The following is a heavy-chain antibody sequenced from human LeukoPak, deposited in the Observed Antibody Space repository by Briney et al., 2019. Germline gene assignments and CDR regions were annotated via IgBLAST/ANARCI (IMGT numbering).Heavy chain of an antibody. J-gene: IGHJ4*02. CDR3: VQVGSNYYLN. CDR2: ISKNGDDT. CDR1: GFTFSDYP. D-gene: IGHD4-11*01. V-gene: IGHV3-64D*06. Sequence: GGSLRLSCSASGFTFSDYPMHWVRQTPGKGLEYVSAISKNGDDTYYADSVKGRFTISRDNSKNTLYLQMSSLRAEDAAVFYCVQVGSNYYLNWGQGTLVIVSS.